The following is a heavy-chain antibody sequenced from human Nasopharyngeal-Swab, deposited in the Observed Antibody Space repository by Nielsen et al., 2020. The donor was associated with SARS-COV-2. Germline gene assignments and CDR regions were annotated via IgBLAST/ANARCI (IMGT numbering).Heavy chain of an antibody. V-gene: IGHV4-61*01. D-gene: IGHD4-11*01. CDR3: ARDTVHYGMDV. Sequence: SETLSLTCTVSGGSASSVSYYWTWVRQSPGKGLDWIGYIYYSGSSSYNPSLKSRVTISVDMSKNQFSLKLTSVTAADTAVYYCARDTVHYGMDVWGQGTTVTVSS. CDR1: GGSASSVSYY. J-gene: IGHJ6*02. CDR2: IYYSGSS.